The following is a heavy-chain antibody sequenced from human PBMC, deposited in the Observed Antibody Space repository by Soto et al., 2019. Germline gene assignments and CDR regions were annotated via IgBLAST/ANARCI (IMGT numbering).Heavy chain of an antibody. J-gene: IGHJ6*02. V-gene: IGHV3-23*01. CDR3: AKGDIEVVPAAYSVGYYGMDV. CDR1: GFTFSSYA. Sequence: EVQLLESGGGLVQPGGSLRLSCAASGFTFSSYAMSWVRQAPGKGLEWVSAIVGSGDNTYYADSVKGRFTISRDNSKNTLYLQMNSLRAEDTAVYYCAKGDIEVVPAAYSVGYYGMDVWGQGTTVTVSS. CDR2: IVGSGDNT. D-gene: IGHD2-2*01.